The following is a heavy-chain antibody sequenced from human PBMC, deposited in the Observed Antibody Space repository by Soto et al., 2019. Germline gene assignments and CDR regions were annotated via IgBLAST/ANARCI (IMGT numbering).Heavy chain of an antibody. CDR3: ARRVAMNSDFEGRWLDP. CDR2: MSYNGYT. V-gene: IGHV4-59*08. Sequence: QVQLQESGPGLVKPSETLSLTCTVSDDSVNNYHWNWVRQSPGKGLEWIGHMSYNGYTVYNPSLASRVIISLDPSKNQFSLKLRSVTAADTAVYYCARRVAMNSDFEGRWLDPWGQGTLVIVSS. D-gene: IGHD3-9*01. J-gene: IGHJ5*02. CDR1: DDSVNNYH.